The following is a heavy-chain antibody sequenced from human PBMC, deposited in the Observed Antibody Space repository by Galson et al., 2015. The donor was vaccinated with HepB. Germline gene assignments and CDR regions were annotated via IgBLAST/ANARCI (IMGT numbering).Heavy chain of an antibody. CDR1: NDSVNSENYY. Sequence: ETLSLTCTVSNDSVNSENYYWSWIRQPPGKGLEWIGYIYYTGNTDSNPSLKSRVTISLDTSKNRISLRLTSVTTADTAVYYCARDFGIASGPFDNWGQGTLVAVSS. D-gene: IGHD6-25*01. CDR3: ARDFGIASGPFDN. V-gene: IGHV4-61*01. CDR2: IYYTGNT. J-gene: IGHJ4*02.